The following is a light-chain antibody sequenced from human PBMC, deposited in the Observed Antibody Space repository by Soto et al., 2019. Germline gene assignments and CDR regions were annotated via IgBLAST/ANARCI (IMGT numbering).Light chain of an antibody. CDR1: STDDGGYNY. CDR3: SSYTSSSILGV. CDR2: EVS. V-gene: IGLV2-14*01. Sequence: QSALTQPASVSGSPGQSIAISCTGTSTDDGGYNYVSWYQHHPGKAHKLMIYEVSNRPSGVSNRFSGSKSGNTASLTISGLLAEDEADYYCSSYTSSSILGVFGGGAKLTVL. J-gene: IGLJ2*01.